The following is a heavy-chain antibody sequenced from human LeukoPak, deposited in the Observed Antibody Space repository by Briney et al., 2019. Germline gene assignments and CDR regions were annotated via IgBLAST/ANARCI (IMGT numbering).Heavy chain of an antibody. V-gene: IGHV1-2*02. CDR3: ARGGVTVGGAYYMDV. CDR2: INPNSGGT. Sequence: ASVKVSCKASGYSFTGYYIHWVRQAPGQGLEWMGWINPNSGGTNYVQKFQGRITTTRDTSISTAYMELSRLRSDDTAVYYCARGGVTVGGAYYMDVWGKGTTVTVSS. J-gene: IGHJ6*03. CDR1: GYSFTGYY. D-gene: IGHD3-16*01.